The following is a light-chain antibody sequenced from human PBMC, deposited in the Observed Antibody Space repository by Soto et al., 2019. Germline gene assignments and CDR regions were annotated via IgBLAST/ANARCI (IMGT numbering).Light chain of an antibody. CDR3: QQYDSSPIT. CDR1: QSVSSSY. V-gene: IGKV3-20*01. CDR2: GAS. J-gene: IGKJ5*01. Sequence: EIVLTQSPGTLSLSPGERATLSCRASQSVSSSYLAWYQQKPGQAPSLLIYGASRRATGIPDRFSGSGSGTDFTLTISRLEPEDFAVYYCQQYDSSPITVGQGTRLEN.